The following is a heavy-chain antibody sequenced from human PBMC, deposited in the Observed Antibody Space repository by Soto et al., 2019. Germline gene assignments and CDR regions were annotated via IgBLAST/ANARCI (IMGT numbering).Heavy chain of an antibody. CDR1: GGTFSSYA. Sequence: QVQLVQSGAEVKKPGSSVKVSCKASGGTFSSYAISWVRQAPGQGLEWMGGSIPIFGTANYAQKFQGRVTITADKSTSTAYMELSSLRSEDTAVYYCARAIQPASSTRPYYYYYGMDVWGQGTTVTVSS. D-gene: IGHD2-2*01. V-gene: IGHV1-69*06. CDR3: ARAIQPASSTRPYYYYYGMDV. CDR2: SIPIFGTA. J-gene: IGHJ6*02.